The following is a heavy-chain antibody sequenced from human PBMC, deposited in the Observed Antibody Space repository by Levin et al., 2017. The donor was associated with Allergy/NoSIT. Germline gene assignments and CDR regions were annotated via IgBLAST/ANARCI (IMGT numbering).Heavy chain of an antibody. CDR1: GFTFGTYG. J-gene: IGHJ4*02. Sequence: GESLKISCAASGFTFGTYGMDWVRQPPGKGLEWVSYISGSATAIYYADSVKGRFTISRDNAKNSLYLQMNNLRDEDTAVYFCVTDAPTGMTLMVPYWGQGTLVTVSS. CDR2: ISGSATAI. V-gene: IGHV3-48*02. CDR3: VTDAPTGMTLMVPY. D-gene: IGHD1-20*01.